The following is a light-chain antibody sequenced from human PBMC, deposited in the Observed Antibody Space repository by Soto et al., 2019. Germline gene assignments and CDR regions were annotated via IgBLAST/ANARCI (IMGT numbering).Light chain of an antibody. CDR3: SSYAGSDFVV. V-gene: IGLV2-23*02. CDR2: EVT. Sequence: QSVLTQSASVSGSPGQSITISCTGTSSDVGSYNVVSWYQNHPGKAPKLIIYEVTEWPSGVSNRFSGSKSGNTAYLTISGLQAEDEADYYCSSYAGSDFVVFGGGTKLTVL. CDR1: SSDVGSYNV. J-gene: IGLJ2*01.